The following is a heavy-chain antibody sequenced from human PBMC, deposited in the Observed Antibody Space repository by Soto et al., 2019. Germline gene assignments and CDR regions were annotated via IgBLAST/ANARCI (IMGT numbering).Heavy chain of an antibody. CDR3: ARGGHEYYFDY. Sequence: SETLSLTCTVSGGSISSYYWSWIRQPPGKGLEWIGYIYYSGSTNYNPSLKSRVTISVDTSKNQFSLKLSSVTAADTAVYYCARGGHEYYFDYWGQGTLVTVSS. CDR2: IYYSGST. V-gene: IGHV4-59*01. CDR1: GGSISSYY. J-gene: IGHJ4*02.